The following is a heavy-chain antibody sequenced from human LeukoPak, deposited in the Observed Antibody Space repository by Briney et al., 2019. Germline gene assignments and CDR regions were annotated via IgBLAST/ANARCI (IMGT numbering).Heavy chain of an antibody. V-gene: IGHV4-39*07. CDR1: GGSISSSSYY. CDR3: ARGGLGYSYGYYFEY. J-gene: IGHJ4*02. CDR2: IYYSGST. Sequence: SETLSLTCTVSGGSISSSSYYWGWIRQPPGKGLEWIGSIYYSGSTYYNPSLKSRVTISVDTSKNQFSLKLSSVTAADTAVYYCARGGLGYSYGYYFEYWGQGTLVTVSS. D-gene: IGHD5-18*01.